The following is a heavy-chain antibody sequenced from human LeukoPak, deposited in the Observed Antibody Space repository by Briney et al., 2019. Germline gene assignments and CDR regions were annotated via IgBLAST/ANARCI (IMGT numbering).Heavy chain of an antibody. CDR3: AREGGFYRPLDY. CDR1: GGSITNTNY. Sequence: SETLSLTCGVSGGSITNTNYWTWVRQPPGKGLEWIGEVNLQGSTNYNPSLMGRVAISVDKSENHISLQLTSVTAADTAVYYCAREGGFYRPLDYSGQGTLVTVSS. J-gene: IGHJ4*02. CDR2: VNLQGST. D-gene: IGHD3-3*01. V-gene: IGHV4-4*02.